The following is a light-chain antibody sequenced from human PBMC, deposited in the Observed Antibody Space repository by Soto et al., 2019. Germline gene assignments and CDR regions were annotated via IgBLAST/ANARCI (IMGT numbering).Light chain of an antibody. V-gene: IGKV1-39*01. CDR2: DVS. CDR3: QQSYTAVT. Sequence: DIQMTGSPSAVSASVGERVSITCRASQTISNWLAWYQQKPGKAPKLLIYDVSSLESGVPSRFSGSGSGTDFTLTISSLQPEDFATYYCQQSYTAVTFGGGTKVDIK. J-gene: IGKJ4*01. CDR1: QTISNW.